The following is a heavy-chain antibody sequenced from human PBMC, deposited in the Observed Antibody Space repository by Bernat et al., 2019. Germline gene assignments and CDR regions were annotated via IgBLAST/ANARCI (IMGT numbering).Heavy chain of an antibody. J-gene: IGHJ4*02. V-gene: IGHV4-31*03. CDR1: GGSISSGGYY. CDR2: IYYSGST. D-gene: IGHD5-12*01. Sequence: QVQLQESGPGLVKPSQTLSLTCTVSGGSISSGGYYWSWIRQHPGKGLEWIGYIYYSGSTYYNPSLKSRVTISVDTSRNQFSLKLRSVTAADTAVYYCARATMKDIVATIFDYWGQGTLVTVSS. CDR3: ARATMKDIVATIFDY.